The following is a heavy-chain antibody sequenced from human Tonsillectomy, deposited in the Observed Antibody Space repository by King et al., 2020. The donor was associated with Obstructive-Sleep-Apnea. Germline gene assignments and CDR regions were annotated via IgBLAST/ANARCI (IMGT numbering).Heavy chain of an antibody. J-gene: IGHJ4*02. CDR3: AGAGRLYDSGGYNYYLDY. V-gene: IGHV1-2*02. Sequence: VQLVESGAEVKKPGASVTFSCKASGYSFTAYYMHWVRQAPGQGLEWMGWINPNSGGTDYGQKFQGRVTMTRDTTISAAYMELSRLRSDDTAVYYCAGAGRLYDSGGYNYYLDYWGQGTLVTVSS. D-gene: IGHD3-22*01. CDR1: GYSFTAYY. CDR2: INPNSGGT.